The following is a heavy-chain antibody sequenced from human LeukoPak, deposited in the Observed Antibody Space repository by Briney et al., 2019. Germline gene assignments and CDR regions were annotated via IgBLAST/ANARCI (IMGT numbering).Heavy chain of an antibody. CDR2: IYYSGST. D-gene: IGHD3-10*01. Sequence: SETLSLTCTVSGGSISSYYWSWIRQPPGKGLEWIGYIYYSGSTNYNPSLKSRVTISVDTSKNQFSLKLSSVTAADTAVYYCAKTRGTMVPGDLLYFDYWGQGTLVTVSS. CDR3: AKTRGTMVPGDLLYFDY. CDR1: GGSISSYY. V-gene: IGHV4-59*01. J-gene: IGHJ4*02.